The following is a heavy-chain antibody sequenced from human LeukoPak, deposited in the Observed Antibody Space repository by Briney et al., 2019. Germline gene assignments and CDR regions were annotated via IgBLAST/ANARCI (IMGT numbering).Heavy chain of an antibody. Sequence: PGRSLRLSCAASGFTFSTYGMQWVRQAPGKGLEWVAAIWYDGSEKYYAESVKGPFTISRDNSKNTLYVQMTSLGAEDTAVYYCARDVSSGYLGFDYWGQGTLVTVSS. CDR1: GFTFSTYG. J-gene: IGHJ4*02. CDR3: ARDVSSGYLGFDY. D-gene: IGHD3-22*01. CDR2: IWYDGSEK. V-gene: IGHV3-33*01.